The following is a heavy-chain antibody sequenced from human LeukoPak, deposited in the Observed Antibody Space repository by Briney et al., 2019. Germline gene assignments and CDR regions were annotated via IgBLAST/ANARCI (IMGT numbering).Heavy chain of an antibody. CDR3: ARDASYDSSGYYYGLENPFDY. D-gene: IGHD3-22*01. CDR1: GYSISSGYY. CDR2: IYHSGNT. Sequence: SETLSLTCTVSGYSISSGYYWGWIRQPPGKGLEWIGSIYHSGNTYYNPSLKSRVTISLDTSKNQFSLKLNSVTAANTAVYYCARDASYDSSGYYYGLENPFDYWGQGTLVTVSS. V-gene: IGHV4-38-2*02. J-gene: IGHJ4*02.